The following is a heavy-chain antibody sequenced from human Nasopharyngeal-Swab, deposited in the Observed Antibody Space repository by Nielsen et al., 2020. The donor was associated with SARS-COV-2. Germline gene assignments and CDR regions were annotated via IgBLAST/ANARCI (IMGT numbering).Heavy chain of an antibody. Sequence: GASLQISCAASGFTFSSYWMSWVRQAPGKGLEWVANIKRDGSEKYYADSVKGRFTVSRDNAKSSLYLQMNSLRAEDTAVYYCAREWEAYGYLWGNYRYTIFDYWGRGTLVTVSS. CDR3: AREWEAYGYLWGNYRYTIFDY. J-gene: IGHJ4*01. D-gene: IGHD3-16*02. CDR1: GFTFSSYW. CDR2: IKRDGSEK. V-gene: IGHV3-7*01.